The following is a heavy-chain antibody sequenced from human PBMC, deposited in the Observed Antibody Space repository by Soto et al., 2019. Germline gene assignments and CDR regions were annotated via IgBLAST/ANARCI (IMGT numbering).Heavy chain of an antibody. CDR3: AKEVNDAKGIFGVEPVRGFDY. CDR1: GFTFSSYA. J-gene: IGHJ4*02. V-gene: IGHV3-23*01. D-gene: IGHD3-3*01. CDR2: ISGSGGST. Sequence: GGSLRLSCAASGFTFSSYAMSWVRQAPGKGLEWVSAISGSGGSTYYADSVKGRFTISRDNSKNTLYLQMNSLRAEDTAVYYCAKEVNDAKGIFGVEPVRGFDYWGQGTLVTVSS.